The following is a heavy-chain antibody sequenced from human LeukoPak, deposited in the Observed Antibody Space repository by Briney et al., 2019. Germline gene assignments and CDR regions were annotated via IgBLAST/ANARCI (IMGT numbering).Heavy chain of an antibody. J-gene: IGHJ4*02. V-gene: IGHV3-74*01. CDR2: INSDGSTT. D-gene: IGHD2-21*02. CDR3: ARELPFDY. CDR1: GFTFSRNW. Sequence: GGSLRLSCAAPGFTFSRNWMHSVRHAPGKGLVWVSRINSDGSTTTYADFVKGRFTISRDNAKNTLYLQMNSLRAEDTAVYYCARELPFDYWGQGTLVTVSS.